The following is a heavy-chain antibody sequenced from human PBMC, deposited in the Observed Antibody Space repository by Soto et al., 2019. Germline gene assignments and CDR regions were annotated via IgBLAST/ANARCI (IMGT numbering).Heavy chain of an antibody. CDR3: ARPLLTFLAWCPFDY. Sequence: ASVKVSCHASGYTSTSYYMHWLRQAPGQGLAWMGIINPSGGSTSYAQKFQGRVTMTRDTSTSTVYMELSSLRSEDTAVYYCARPLLTFLAWCPFDYWCQGTRVTV. D-gene: IGHD3-3*01. J-gene: IGHJ4*02. V-gene: IGHV1-46*03. CDR2: INPSGGST. CDR1: GYTSTSYY.